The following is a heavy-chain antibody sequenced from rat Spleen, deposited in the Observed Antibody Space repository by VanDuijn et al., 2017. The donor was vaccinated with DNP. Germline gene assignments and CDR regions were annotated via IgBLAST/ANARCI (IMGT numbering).Heavy chain of an antibody. CDR3: ARGGAHYFDY. D-gene: IGHD1-11*01. CDR2: ITSSGGSI. J-gene: IGHJ2*01. CDR1: GFTFNNYW. Sequence: EVQLVESGGDLVQPGRSLKLSCVASGFTFNNYWMTWIRQVPGKGLEWVASITSSGGSIYYPDSVKGRFTISRDNAKNTLYLQMNSLRSEDTATYYCARGGAHYFDYWGQGVMVTVSS. V-gene: IGHV5-31*01.